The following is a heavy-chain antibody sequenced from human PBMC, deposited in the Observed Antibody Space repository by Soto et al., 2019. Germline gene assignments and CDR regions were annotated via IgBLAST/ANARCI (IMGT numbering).Heavy chain of an antibody. CDR2: INMDGTKT. V-gene: IGHV3-74*01. Sequence: GWSLRLSCVASEFTFSKYWMHWVRQAPGKGLVWVSRINMDGTKTAYADSVKGRFTVSRDNANNTLYLQMNSLGVEDTAVYYCARDYYYDSRSSSVNWFDPWGQG. CDR1: EFTFSKYW. D-gene: IGHD3-22*01. CDR3: ARDYYYDSRSSSVNWFDP. J-gene: IGHJ5*02.